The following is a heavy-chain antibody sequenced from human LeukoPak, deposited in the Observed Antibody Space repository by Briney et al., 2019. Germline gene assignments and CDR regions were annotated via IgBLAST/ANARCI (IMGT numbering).Heavy chain of an antibody. Sequence: GGSLRLSCAASGFTFSNYAMSWVRQAPGKGLEWVSRINEDGSSTSYAESVRGRFTISRDNAKNTLYLQMNSLRAEDAAVYYCTRDTFGARDSWGQGTLVTVSS. CDR1: GFTFSNYA. CDR3: TRDTFGARDS. D-gene: IGHD3-10*01. V-gene: IGHV3-74*01. J-gene: IGHJ4*02. CDR2: INEDGSST.